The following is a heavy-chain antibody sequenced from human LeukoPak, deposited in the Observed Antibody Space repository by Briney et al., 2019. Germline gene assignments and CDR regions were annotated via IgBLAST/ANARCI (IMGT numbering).Heavy chain of an antibody. Sequence: ASVKVSCKASGYTFSGSGWFLYWLRQAPGQGLECLGWIYPNNGATSYAQKFKGRVAMTRDTSVRTAYMELSRLRPDDTAVYFCARGGPAQMVEFDNWGQGTLVTVSS. CDR1: GYTFSGSGWF. CDR3: ARGGPAQMVEFDN. CDR2: IYPNNGAT. D-gene: IGHD3-10*01. J-gene: IGHJ4*02. V-gene: IGHV1-2*02.